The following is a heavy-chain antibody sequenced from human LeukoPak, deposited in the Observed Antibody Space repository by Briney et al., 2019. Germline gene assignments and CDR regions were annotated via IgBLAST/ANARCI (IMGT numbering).Heavy chain of an antibody. V-gene: IGHV1-46*01. CDR3: ARAGRDGYKRD. J-gene: IGHJ4*02. D-gene: IGHD5-24*01. Sequence: ASVKVSCKASGYTFTSYYIHWVRQAPGQGLEWMGIINPSAGSTSYAQKFQGRVTMTRDTSTSTVYMELSSLRSEDTAGYYCARAGRDGYKRDWGQGTLVTVSS. CDR2: INPSAGST. CDR1: GYTFTSYY.